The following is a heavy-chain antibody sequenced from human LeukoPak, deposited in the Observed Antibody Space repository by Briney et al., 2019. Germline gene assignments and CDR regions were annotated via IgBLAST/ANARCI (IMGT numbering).Heavy chain of an antibody. J-gene: IGHJ5*02. D-gene: IGHD6-13*01. CDR1: GGSISSNY. CDR3: ARATAAAGMFDP. V-gene: IGHV4-59*01. Sequence: NPSETLSHTCTVSGGSISSNYWSWIRQPPGKGLEWIGYIYYSGSTNYNPSLKSRVTISVDTSKNQFSLKLSSVTAADTAVYYCARATAAAGMFDPWGQGTLVIVSS. CDR2: IYYSGST.